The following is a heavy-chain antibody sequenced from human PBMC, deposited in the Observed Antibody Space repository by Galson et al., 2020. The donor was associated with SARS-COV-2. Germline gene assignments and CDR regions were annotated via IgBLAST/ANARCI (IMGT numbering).Heavy chain of an antibody. V-gene: IGHV1-2*02. D-gene: IGHD1-26*01. Sequence: ASVKVSCKASGYTFTGYYMHWVRLAPGQGLEWMGWINPNSGGTNYAQKFQGRVTMTRDTSISTAYMELSRLRSDDTAVYYCARDGGVGATPFDYWGQGTLVTVSS. CDR1: GYTFTGYY. J-gene: IGHJ4*02. CDR3: ARDGGVGATPFDY. CDR2: INPNSGGT.